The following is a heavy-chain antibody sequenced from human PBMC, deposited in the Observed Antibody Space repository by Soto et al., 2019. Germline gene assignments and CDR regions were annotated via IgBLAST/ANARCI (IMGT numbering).Heavy chain of an antibody. CDR1: GGSFSGYY. CDR2: INHSGST. J-gene: IGHJ3*02. V-gene: IGHV4-34*01. Sequence: QVQLQQWGAGLLKPSETLSLTCAVYGGSFSGYYWSWIRQPPGKGLEWIGEINHSGSTNYNPSLKSRVTISVDTSKNQFSLKLSSVTAADTAVYYCARGRLKGIRDAFDIWGQGTMVTVSS. D-gene: IGHD3-3*02. CDR3: ARGRLKGIRDAFDI.